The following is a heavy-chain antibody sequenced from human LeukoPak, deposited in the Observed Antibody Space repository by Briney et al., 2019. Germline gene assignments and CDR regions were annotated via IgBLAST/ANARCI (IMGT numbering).Heavy chain of an antibody. V-gene: IGHV3-43*02. CDR2: ISGDGGST. CDR1: GFTFDDYA. D-gene: IGHD3-3*01. Sequence: PGGSLRLSCAASGFTFDDYAMHWVRQAPGKGLEWVSLISGDGGSTYCADSVKGRFTISRDNSKNSLYLQMNSLRTEDTALYYCEKEDYDFWSGSRSYYYYYYMDVWGKGTTVTVSS. CDR3: EKEDYDFWSGSRSYYYYYYMDV. J-gene: IGHJ6*03.